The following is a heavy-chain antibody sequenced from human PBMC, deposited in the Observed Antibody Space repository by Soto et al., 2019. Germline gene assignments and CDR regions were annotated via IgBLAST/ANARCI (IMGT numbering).Heavy chain of an antibody. D-gene: IGHD2-8*01. Sequence: PGESLKISCKGSGYSFTNYWTAWVRQMPGKGLEWMGIIYPGNSDIRYSPSFQGQVTISADKSINIAYLQWSSLKASDTAMYYCARLGVGMATFDYWGQGTLVTSPQ. CDR1: GYSFTNYW. V-gene: IGHV5-51*01. CDR3: ARLGVGMATFDY. J-gene: IGHJ4*02. CDR2: IYPGNSDI.